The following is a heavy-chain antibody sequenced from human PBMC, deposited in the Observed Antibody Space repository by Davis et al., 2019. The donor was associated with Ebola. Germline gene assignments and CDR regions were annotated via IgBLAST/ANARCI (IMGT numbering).Heavy chain of an antibody. V-gene: IGHV1-69*13. CDR2: IIPIFGTA. Sequence: AASVKVSCKASGGIFSSHAISWVRQAPGQGLEWMGGIIPIFGTANYAQKFQGRVTITADESTSTAYMELSRLRSEDTAVYYCARDIGVAAAGTSGDYWGQGTLVTVSS. CDR1: GGIFSSHA. J-gene: IGHJ4*02. CDR3: ARDIGVAAAGTSGDY. D-gene: IGHD6-13*01.